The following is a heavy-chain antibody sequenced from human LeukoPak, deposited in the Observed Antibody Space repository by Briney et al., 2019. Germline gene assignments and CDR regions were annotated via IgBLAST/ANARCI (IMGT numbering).Heavy chain of an antibody. Sequence: PGGSLRLSCAASGFTFSSYAMTWVRQAPGKGVEGFSSVTGNSGGTYYADSVKGRFTISRDDSRSTLFLQMNSLRVEDTAVYYCAKSGHSTTSWFHPWGQGTLVIVSS. J-gene: IGHJ5*02. CDR2: VTGNSGGT. V-gene: IGHV3-23*01. CDR3: AKSGHSTTSWFHP. CDR1: GFTFSSYA. D-gene: IGHD2/OR15-2a*01.